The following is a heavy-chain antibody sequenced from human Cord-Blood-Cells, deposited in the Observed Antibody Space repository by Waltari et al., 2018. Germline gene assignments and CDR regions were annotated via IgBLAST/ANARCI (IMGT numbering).Heavy chain of an antibody. J-gene: IGHJ3*02. CDR3: ARRRENSAAAGIVGATDAFDI. CDR2: IYHSGST. Sequence: PESGPGLVKPSGTLSLTCAVSGGSISSSNWWSWVRQPPGKGLEWIGEIYHSGSTNYNPSLKSRVTISVDKSKNQFSLKLSSVTAADTAVYYCARRRENSAAAGIVGATDAFDIWGQGTMVTVSS. V-gene: IGHV4-4*02. D-gene: IGHD1-26*01. CDR1: GGSISSSNW.